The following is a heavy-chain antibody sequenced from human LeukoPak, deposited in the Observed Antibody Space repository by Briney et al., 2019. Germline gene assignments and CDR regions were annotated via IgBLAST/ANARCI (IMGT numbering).Heavy chain of an antibody. V-gene: IGHV1-24*01. D-gene: IGHD3-22*01. J-gene: IGHJ4*02. CDR3: ATGAIVFDY. CDR2: VGHEDGTT. CDR1: GSTLSKIS. Sequence: ASVEVSCKVSGSTLSKISIDWGRQAPGQGPEWMGRVGHEDGTTIHAQKFQGRFNMTVDTATDTAYMEMSSLMSEDTAIYYCATGAIVFDYWGQGTLVTVSS.